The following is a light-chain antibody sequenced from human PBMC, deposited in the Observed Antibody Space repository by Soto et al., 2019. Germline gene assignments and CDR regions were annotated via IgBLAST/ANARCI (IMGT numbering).Light chain of an antibody. CDR2: GAS. CDR1: QGVTTAY. V-gene: IGKV3-20*01. J-gene: IGKJ3*01. Sequence: ELVLTQSPGTLSLSPGERATLSCRASQGVTTAYLAWYQHKPGQAPRLLIYGASNRATGIPDRFSGSGSGTDFTLTISRLEPEDFAVYSCQQYGASPLFTFGPGTKVDLK. CDR3: QQYGASPLFT.